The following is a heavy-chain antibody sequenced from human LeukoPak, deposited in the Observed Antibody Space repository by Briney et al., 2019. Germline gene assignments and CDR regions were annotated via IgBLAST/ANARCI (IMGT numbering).Heavy chain of an antibody. Sequence: PGGSLRLSCAASGYTFTSYGMHWVRQAPGKGLEWVAAIWYDGSKKIYADSVRGRFTISRDDSKNTLYLQMNSLRAEDTAVYFCARVSSTVTGDFDLWGRGTLVTVSS. CDR1: GYTFTSYG. J-gene: IGHJ2*01. V-gene: IGHV3-33*01. D-gene: IGHD4-17*01. CDR3: ARVSSTVTGDFDL. CDR2: IWYDGSKK.